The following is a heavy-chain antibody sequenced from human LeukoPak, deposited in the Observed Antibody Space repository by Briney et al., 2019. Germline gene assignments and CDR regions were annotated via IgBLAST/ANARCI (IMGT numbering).Heavy chain of an antibody. Sequence: SETLSLTCTVSGGSISSYYWSWIRQPPGKGLEWIGYIYYSGSTNYNPSLKSRVTISVDTSKNQFSLKLSSVTAADTAVYYCARYNDCSGGSCYPTEAFDIWGQGTMVTVSS. J-gene: IGHJ3*02. CDR3: ARYNDCSGGSCYPTEAFDI. D-gene: IGHD2-15*01. V-gene: IGHV4-59*01. CDR1: GGSISSYY. CDR2: IYYSGST.